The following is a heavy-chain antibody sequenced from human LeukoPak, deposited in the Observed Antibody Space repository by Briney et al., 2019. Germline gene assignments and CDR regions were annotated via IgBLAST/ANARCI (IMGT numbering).Heavy chain of an antibody. V-gene: IGHV1-2*02. J-gene: IGHJ4*02. Sequence: GSVRDSPKSSGYTFIDYDIHSVRQAPGQGLEWMGWINPNSGATKYAQKGRFRVSMTRDTSINTAYMDLTNLRSDDTAIFYCARVKKLVPEFEFWGQGTRVTVSS. CDR1: GYTFIDYD. CDR2: INPNSGAT. D-gene: IGHD2-2*01. CDR3: ARVKKLVPEFEF.